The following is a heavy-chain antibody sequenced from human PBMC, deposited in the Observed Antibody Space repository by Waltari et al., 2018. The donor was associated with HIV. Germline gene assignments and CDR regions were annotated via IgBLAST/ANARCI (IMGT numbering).Heavy chain of an antibody. CDR1: GYTFTSYY. V-gene: IGHV1-46*03. CDR2: INPCGGSP. Sequence: QVQLVQSGAEVKKPGASVKVSCKASGYTFTSYYMHWVRQAPGQGLEWMGTINPCGGSPSYAQKVQGRVTMTRDPSTSTVYMALSSLKSEDTAVYYCARGSGCSGGSCYPLQPDYWGQGTLVTVSS. CDR3: ARGSGCSGGSCYPLQPDY. D-gene: IGHD2-15*01. J-gene: IGHJ4*02.